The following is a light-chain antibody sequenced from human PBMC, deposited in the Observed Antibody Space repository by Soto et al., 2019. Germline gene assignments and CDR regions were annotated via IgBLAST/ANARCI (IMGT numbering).Light chain of an antibody. Sequence: SSELTQPPSVSVSPGQTASITCSGDKLGDKYACWYQQKPGQSPVLVTYQDSKRPSGIPERFSGSNSGNTATLTISGTQAMDEADYYCQAWDSSTYVFGTGTKLTVL. CDR2: QDS. CDR3: QAWDSSTYV. J-gene: IGLJ1*01. CDR1: KLGDKY. V-gene: IGLV3-1*01.